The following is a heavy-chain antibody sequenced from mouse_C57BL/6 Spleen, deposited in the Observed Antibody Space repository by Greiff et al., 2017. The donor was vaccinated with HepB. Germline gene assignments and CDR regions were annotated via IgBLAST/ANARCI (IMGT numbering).Heavy chain of an antibody. Sequence: EVKLVESGGGLVKPGGSLKLSCAASGFTFSSYAMSWVRQTPEKRLEWVATISDGGSYTYYPDNVKGRFTISRDNAKNNLYLQMSHLKSEDTAMYYCARDHYSNYGWFAYWGQGTLVTVSA. CDR1: GFTFSSYA. CDR2: ISDGGSYT. J-gene: IGHJ3*01. D-gene: IGHD2-5*01. CDR3: ARDHYSNYGWFAY. V-gene: IGHV5-4*01.